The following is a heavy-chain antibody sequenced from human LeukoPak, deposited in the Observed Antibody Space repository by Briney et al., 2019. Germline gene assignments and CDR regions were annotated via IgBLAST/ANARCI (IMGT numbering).Heavy chain of an antibody. CDR1: GFTFDDYG. Sequence: GGSLRLSCAASGFTFDDYGMSWVRQAPGKGLEWVSVIYSGGSTYYADSVKGRFTISRDNSKNTLYLQMNSPRAEDTAVYYCAREGAVAAAANDYWGQGTLVTVSS. CDR3: AREGAVAAAANDY. J-gene: IGHJ4*02. D-gene: IGHD6-13*01. CDR2: IYSGGST. V-gene: IGHV3-66*01.